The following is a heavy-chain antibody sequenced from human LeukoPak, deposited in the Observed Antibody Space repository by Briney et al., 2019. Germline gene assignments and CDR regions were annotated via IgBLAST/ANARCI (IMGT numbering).Heavy chain of an antibody. Sequence: PGGSLRLSCAASGFTFSSYAMSWVRQAPGKGLEWVSAISGSGGSTYYADSVKGRFTISRDNSKNTLYLQMNSLRAEDTAVYYCARDNDILTGYPDYWGQGTLVTVSS. CDR3: ARDNDILTGYPDY. CDR2: ISGSGGST. CDR1: GFTFSSYA. D-gene: IGHD3-9*01. V-gene: IGHV3-23*01. J-gene: IGHJ4*02.